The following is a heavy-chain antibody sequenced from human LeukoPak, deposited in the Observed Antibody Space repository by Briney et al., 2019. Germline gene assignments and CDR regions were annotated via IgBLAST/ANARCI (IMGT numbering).Heavy chain of an antibody. V-gene: IGHV1-18*01. CDR3: ARSRGSYSDDAFDI. CDR1: GYTFTSYG. CDR2: ISAYNGNT. D-gene: IGHD1-26*01. J-gene: IGHJ3*02. Sequence: ASVKVSCKASGYTFTSYGISWVRQAPGQGLEWMGWISAYNGNTNYAQKLQGRVTMTTDTSTSTAYMELRSLRSDDTAVYYCARSRGSYSDDAFDIWGQGTMVTASS.